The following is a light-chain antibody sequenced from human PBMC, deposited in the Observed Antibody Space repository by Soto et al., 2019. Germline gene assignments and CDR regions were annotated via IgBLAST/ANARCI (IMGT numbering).Light chain of an antibody. Sequence: QSALTQPASVSGSPGQSITLSCTGTSSDVGSYNLVSWYQQHPGKAPKLMIYEVSKRPSGVSNRFSGSKSGNTASPTISGLQAEDEADYYCCSYAGSSTPYVFGTGTKVTVL. CDR3: CSYAGSSTPYV. CDR2: EVS. V-gene: IGLV2-23*02. J-gene: IGLJ1*01. CDR1: SSDVGSYNL.